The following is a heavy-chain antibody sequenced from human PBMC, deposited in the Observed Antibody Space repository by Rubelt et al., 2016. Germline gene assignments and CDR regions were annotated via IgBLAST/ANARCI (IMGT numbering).Heavy chain of an antibody. CDR3: ARVRGGYVDTGY. CDR2: VYAIGTT. J-gene: IGHJ4*02. D-gene: IGHD5-18*01. V-gene: IGHV3-66*01. Sequence: EVQLVESGGGLVQPGGSLRVSCEASGITVSSNYMSWVRQAPGKGLEWVSVVYAIGTTFYADSVKDRFTISRDNSKNTVYLQMNSLRVYDTALYYCARVRGGYVDTGYWGQGTLVTVSS. CDR1: GITVSSNY.